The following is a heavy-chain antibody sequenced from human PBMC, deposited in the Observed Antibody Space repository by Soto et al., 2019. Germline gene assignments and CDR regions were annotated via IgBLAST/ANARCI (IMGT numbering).Heavy chain of an antibody. J-gene: IGHJ4*02. D-gene: IGHD3-3*01. CDR1: GFSLTTSGVG. Sequence: QITLNESGPTQVKPRQTLTLTCTFSGFSLTTSGVGVGWIRQSRGKAPEWLALIYWDDDKRYSPSLKSRLTIPKDTSKTQVVLTMSDLDPADTATYYCAHRVLRTVFGLVTTTAIYFDFWGQGTPVAVSS. CDR2: IYWDDDK. V-gene: IGHV2-5*02. CDR3: AHRVLRTVFGLVTTTAIYFDF.